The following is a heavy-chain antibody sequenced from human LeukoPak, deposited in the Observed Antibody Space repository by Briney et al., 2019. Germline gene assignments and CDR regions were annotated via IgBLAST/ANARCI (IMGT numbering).Heavy chain of an antibody. CDR3: ASHSAWYLRSLDY. CDR2: ISSSGSNI. CDR1: GFTFSSYE. D-gene: IGHD6-19*01. V-gene: IGHV3-48*03. J-gene: IGHJ4*02. Sequence: GGSLRLSCAASGFTFSSYEMNWVRQAPGKGLEWGSYISSSGSNIYYADSVKGRFTISRDNAKNSLYLQMNSLRAEDTAVYYCASHSAWYLRSLDYWGQGTLVTVSS.